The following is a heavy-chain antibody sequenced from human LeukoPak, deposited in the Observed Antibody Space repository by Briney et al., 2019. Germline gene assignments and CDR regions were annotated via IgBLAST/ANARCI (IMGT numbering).Heavy chain of an antibody. J-gene: IGHJ6*02. CDR2: IYYSGST. V-gene: IGHV4-30-4*01. D-gene: IGHD2-15*01. Sequence: PSETLSLTCTVSGGSISSGDYYWSWIRQPPGKGLEWIGYIYYSGSTYYNPSLKSRVTISVDTSKNQFSLKLSSVTAADTAVYYCARRSNCSGGSCYLSYYYYYGMDVWGQGTTVTVSS. CDR1: GGSISSGDYY. CDR3: ARRSNCSGGSCYLSYYYYYGMDV.